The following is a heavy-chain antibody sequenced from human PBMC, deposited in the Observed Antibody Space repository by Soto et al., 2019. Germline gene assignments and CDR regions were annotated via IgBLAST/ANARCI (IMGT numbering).Heavy chain of an antibody. D-gene: IGHD4-17*01. CDR3: ARRVELHDYGDYEGGWYFDY. J-gene: IGHJ4*02. CDR1: GGSISSYY. CDR2: IYYSGST. V-gene: IGHV4-59*08. Sequence: QVQLQESGPGLVKPSETLSLTCTVSGGSISSYYWSWIRQPPGKGLEWIGYIYYSGSTNYNPSLKRRVPLPVDTSKNRCSLKLSSGTAAATAVYYCARRVELHDYGDYEGGWYFDYWGQGTLVTVSS.